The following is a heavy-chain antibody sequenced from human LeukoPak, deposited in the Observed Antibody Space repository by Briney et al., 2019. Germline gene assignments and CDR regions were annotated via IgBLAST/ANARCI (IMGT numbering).Heavy chain of an antibody. CDR2: ISSSSSYI. J-gene: IGHJ4*02. CDR1: GFTFSSYS. V-gene: IGHV3-21*04. Sequence: PGGSLRLSCAASGFTFSSYSMNWVRQAPGKGLEWVSSISSSSSYIYYADSVKGRFTISRDNSKNTLYLQMNSLRAEDTAVYYCAKIPYCSSTSCYPWNFSFDYWGQGTLVTVSS. D-gene: IGHD2-2*01. CDR3: AKIPYCSSTSCYPWNFSFDY.